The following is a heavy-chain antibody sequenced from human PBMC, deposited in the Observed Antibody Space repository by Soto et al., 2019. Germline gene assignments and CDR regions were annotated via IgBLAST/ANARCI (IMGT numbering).Heavy chain of an antibody. Sequence: QVQLVESGGGLVKPGGSLRLSCAASGFTFSDYYMNWIRQAPGKGLEWVSYISKTSSYTNYGDSVKGRYTISRDNAKNSLYLQMNSLRAEDTAVYYCARGSCSGGSCSYFDYWGQGTLVTVSS. J-gene: IGHJ4*02. CDR2: ISKTSSYT. CDR3: ARGSCSGGSCSYFDY. CDR1: GFTFSDYY. V-gene: IGHV3-11*06. D-gene: IGHD2-15*01.